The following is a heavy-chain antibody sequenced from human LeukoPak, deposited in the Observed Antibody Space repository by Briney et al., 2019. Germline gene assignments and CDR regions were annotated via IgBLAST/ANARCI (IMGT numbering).Heavy chain of an antibody. CDR1: GFTFNTYT. CDR2: ISGSGDST. V-gene: IGHV3-23*01. J-gene: IGHJ6*03. Sequence: PGGSLRLSCAASGFTFNTYTMNWVRQAPGKGLEWVSGISGSGDSTYYADSVKGRFSISRDNYKNTLYLQMKSLRAEDTAVYYCAKDDYGDYVYYYYYYMDVWGKGTTVTISS. D-gene: IGHD4-17*01. CDR3: AKDDYGDYVYYYYYYMDV.